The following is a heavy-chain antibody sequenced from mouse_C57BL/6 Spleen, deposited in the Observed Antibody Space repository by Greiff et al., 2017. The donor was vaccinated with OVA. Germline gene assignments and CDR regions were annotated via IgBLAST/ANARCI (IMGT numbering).Heavy chain of an antibody. CDR2: ISSGSSTI. CDR3: ARGERSAMEY. CDR1: GFTFSDYG. J-gene: IGHJ4*01. V-gene: IGHV5-17*01. Sequence: EVMLVESGGGLVKPGGSLKLSCAASGFTFSDYGMHWVRQAPEKGLEWVAYISSGSSTIYYADTVKGRFTISRDNAKNTLFLQMTSLRSEDTAMYYCARGERSAMEYWGQGTSDTASS.